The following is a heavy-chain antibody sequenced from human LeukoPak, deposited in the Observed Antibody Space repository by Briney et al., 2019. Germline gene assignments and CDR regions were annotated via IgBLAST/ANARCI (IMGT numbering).Heavy chain of an antibody. V-gene: IGHV4-34*01. J-gene: IGHJ4*02. CDR3: ASSSHVDTAMGRYFDY. CDR2: VNHSGST. CDR1: GGSFCGYY. D-gene: IGHD5-18*01. Sequence: PSETLSLTCAVYGGSFCGYYWSWIRQPPGKGLEWIGEVNHSGSTNYNPSLKSRVTISVDTSKNQFSLKLSSVSAADTAVYYCASSSHVDTAMGRYFDYWGQGTLVTVSS.